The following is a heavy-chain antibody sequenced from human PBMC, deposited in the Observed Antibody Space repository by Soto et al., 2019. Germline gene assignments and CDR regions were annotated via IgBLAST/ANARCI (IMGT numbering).Heavy chain of an antibody. V-gene: IGHV1-69*01. CDR1: GGTFNTYA. CDR3: AREVQVHTPAFVY. CDR2: ISPMFGAA. Sequence: QVQLVQSGAEMKKPGSSVKVSCQSSGGTFNTYAMNWVRQAPGQGPEWMGDISPMFGAANYAPKFQGRVTXTXXXXXXXXYMQLSSLTSEDTALYFCAREVQVHTPAFVYWGQGTLVTVSS. J-gene: IGHJ4*02. D-gene: IGHD3-10*01.